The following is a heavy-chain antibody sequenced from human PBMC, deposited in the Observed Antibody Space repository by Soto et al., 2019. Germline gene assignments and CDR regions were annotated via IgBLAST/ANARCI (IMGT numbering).Heavy chain of an antibody. D-gene: IGHD1-26*01. V-gene: IGHV3-23*01. CDR3: AKDESGTYGKLDY. Sequence: EVHLLESGGGLVQPGGSLRLSCAASGFTFSSYAMSWVRQAPGKGLEWVSLISSTGGSTYYADSVKGRFTTPRDNSKSTLYLQMNSLRAEDTAVYYCAKDESGTYGKLDYWGQETLVTVSS. J-gene: IGHJ4*02. CDR1: GFTFSSYA. CDR2: ISSTGGST.